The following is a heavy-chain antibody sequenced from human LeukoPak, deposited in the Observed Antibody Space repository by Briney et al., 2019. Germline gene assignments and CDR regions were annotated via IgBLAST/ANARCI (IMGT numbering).Heavy chain of an antibody. D-gene: IGHD2-15*01. V-gene: IGHV4-38-2*02. CDR2: IFYTGRT. CDR1: GYSISSGYY. Sequence: SETLSLTCSVSGYSISSGYYWSWIRQPPGKGLEWIGSIFYTGRTYYNPSLRSRDTMSVDTSKNQFSLNLNSVTAADTAVYYCARGDTWFTSKISGPRGNFQHWGQGTLVSVSS. J-gene: IGHJ1*01. CDR3: ARGDTWFTSKISGPRGNFQH.